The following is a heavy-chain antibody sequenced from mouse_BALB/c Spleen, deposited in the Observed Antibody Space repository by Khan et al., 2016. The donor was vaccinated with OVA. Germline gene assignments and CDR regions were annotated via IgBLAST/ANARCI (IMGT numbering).Heavy chain of an antibody. J-gene: IGHJ4*01. V-gene: IGHV2-6-1*01. D-gene: IGHD2-10*01. CDR1: GFSFTNYG. CDR2: IWSDGST. CDR3: ARQPYFHYYIMDY. Sequence: QVQLQQSGPGLVAPSQSLSITCTISGFSFTNYGIHWVRQPPGKGLEWLVVIWSDGSTSYTSALKSRLSISRDNSKSQVFLRMNSLQTDDTAMYYCARQPYFHYYIMDYWGQGTSVIVSS.